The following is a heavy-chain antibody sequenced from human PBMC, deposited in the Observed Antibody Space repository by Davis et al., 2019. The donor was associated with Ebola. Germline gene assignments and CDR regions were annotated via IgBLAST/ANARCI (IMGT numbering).Heavy chain of an antibody. J-gene: IGHJ5*01. CDR2: INHSGST. CDR3: ARGNLPDYGGHSDS. V-gene: IGHV4-34*01. CDR1: GASFSGYY. Sequence: MPSETLSLTCAVYGASFSGYYWSWIRQPPGKGLEWIGEINHSGSTNYNPSLKSRVTISVDTSRNQFSLKLSSVTAADTAVYYCARGNLPDYGGHSDSWGQGSLVTVSS. D-gene: IGHD4-23*01.